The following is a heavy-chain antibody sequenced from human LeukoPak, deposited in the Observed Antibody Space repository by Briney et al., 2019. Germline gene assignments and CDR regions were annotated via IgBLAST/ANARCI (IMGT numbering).Heavy chain of an antibody. Sequence: ASVKVSCKASGYTFTSYDINWVRQATGQGLEWMGWMNPNSGNTGYAQKFQGRVTMTRNTSMSTAYMELSSLRSEDTAVYYCARALLGYCSGGSCYTGYWGQGTLVTVSS. J-gene: IGHJ4*02. CDR2: MNPNSGNT. V-gene: IGHV1-8*01. D-gene: IGHD2-15*01. CDR1: GYTFTSYD. CDR3: ARALLGYCSGGSCYTGY.